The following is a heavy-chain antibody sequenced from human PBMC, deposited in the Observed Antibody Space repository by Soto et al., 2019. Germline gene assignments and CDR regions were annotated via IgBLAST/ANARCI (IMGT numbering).Heavy chain of an antibody. D-gene: IGHD6-19*01. Sequence: PSETLSLTCTVSGGSISSGNYYWTWIRQTPGTGLQWIGQINHSGSASYNPSLKSRVSISVHTANSQFSLELISVTAADTAVYYCSRGLITGSHYSGGWYYFDSWGQGTQVTVSS. CDR1: GGSISSGNYY. CDR2: INHSGSA. V-gene: IGHV4-39*07. J-gene: IGHJ4*02. CDR3: SRGLITGSHYSGGWYYFDS.